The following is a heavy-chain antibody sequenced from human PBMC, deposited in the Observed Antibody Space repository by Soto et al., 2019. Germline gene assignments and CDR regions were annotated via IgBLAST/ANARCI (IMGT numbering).Heavy chain of an antibody. CDR1: GYSFNIYW. D-gene: IGHD2-2*01. J-gene: IGHJ6*02. Sequence: GESLKISCKAFGYSFNIYWIGWVRQLPGKGLEWMGVVYPDDSDTIYSPSFQGQVTISVDKSISTAYLQWSSLKASDTAMYYCARRVHSNSPGGDLDVWGQGTTVTVSS. CDR2: VYPDDSDT. V-gene: IGHV5-51*01. CDR3: ARRVHSNSPGGDLDV.